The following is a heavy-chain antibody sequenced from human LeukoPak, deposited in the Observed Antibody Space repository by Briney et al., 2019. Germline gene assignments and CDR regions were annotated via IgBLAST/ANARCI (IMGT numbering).Heavy chain of an antibody. CDR3: AREGDLGFDY. CDR2: ISSSGSTI. Sequence: GGSLRLSCAASGFTFSSYEMNWVRQAPGKGLEWVSYISSSGSTIYYADSVKGRFTISRDNAKNSLYLQMNSLRAEDTAVYYCAREGDLGFDYWGQGTLVTVSS. J-gene: IGHJ4*02. CDR1: GFTFSSYE. V-gene: IGHV3-48*03. D-gene: IGHD2-21*02.